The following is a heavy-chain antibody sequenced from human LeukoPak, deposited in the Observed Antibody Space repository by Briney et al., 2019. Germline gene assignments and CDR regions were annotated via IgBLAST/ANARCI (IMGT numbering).Heavy chain of an antibody. Sequence: SETLSLTCTVSGVSISSHYWSWIRQPAGKGLEWIARIYSIGSTIYNPSLSSRVTIAVDRSNNQFSLRLSSVTAADTAVYYCARDPAGDGAAAFDLWGQGTTVSVSS. V-gene: IGHV4-4*07. D-gene: IGHD2-21*02. CDR2: IYSIGST. CDR3: ARDPAGDGAAAFDL. J-gene: IGHJ3*01. CDR1: GVSISSHY.